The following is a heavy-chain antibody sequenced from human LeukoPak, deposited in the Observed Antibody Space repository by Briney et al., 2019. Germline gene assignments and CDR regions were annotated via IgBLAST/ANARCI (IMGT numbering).Heavy chain of an antibody. V-gene: IGHV4-59*08. D-gene: IGHD3-10*01. CDR1: GGSISNFY. CDR3: AGGVTRTFDY. Sequence: SETLSLTCTVSGGSISNFYWNWIRQPPGKGLEWIGYISYSGSTNYNPSLKSRVIISADTSKTQFSLKLSSVTATDTAVYYCAGGVTRTFDYWGQGTLVTASS. CDR2: ISYSGST. J-gene: IGHJ4*02.